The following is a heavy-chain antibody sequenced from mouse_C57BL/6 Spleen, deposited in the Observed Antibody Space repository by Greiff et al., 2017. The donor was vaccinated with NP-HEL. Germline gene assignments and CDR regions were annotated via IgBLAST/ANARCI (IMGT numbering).Heavy chain of an antibody. Sequence: QVQLQQSGAELVRPGASVTLSCKASGYTFTDYEMHWVKQTPVHGLEWIGAIDPETGGTAYNQKFKGKAILTADKSSSPAYIELRSLTSEDSAVYYGTRCPYYGSRGGYFDYWGQGTTLTVSS. D-gene: IGHD1-1*01. J-gene: IGHJ2*01. CDR2: IDPETGGT. CDR1: GYTFTDYE. CDR3: TRCPYYGSRGGYFDY. V-gene: IGHV1-15*01.